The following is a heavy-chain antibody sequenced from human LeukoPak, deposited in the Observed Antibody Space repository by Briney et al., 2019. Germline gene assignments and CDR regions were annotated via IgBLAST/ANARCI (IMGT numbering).Heavy chain of an antibody. CDR1: GFTFSSYA. D-gene: IGHD1-26*01. CDR3: ASPGGLREWELLFN. J-gene: IGHJ4*02. CDR2: ISYDGSNK. Sequence: GGPLRLSCAASGFTFSSYAMHWVRQAPGKGLEWVAVISYDGSNKYYADSVKGRFTISRDNSKNTLYLQMNSLRAEDTAVYYCASPGGLREWELLFNWGQGTLVTVSS. V-gene: IGHV3-30-3*01.